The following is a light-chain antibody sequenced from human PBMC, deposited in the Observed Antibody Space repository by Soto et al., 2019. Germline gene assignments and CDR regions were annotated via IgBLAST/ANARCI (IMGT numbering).Light chain of an antibody. CDR2: GAF. CDR1: QSVSSR. J-gene: IGKJ1*01. Sequence: VVSHSPAAVSLTPRYRAPHSCRASQSVSSRLAWYQQKPGQAPRLLIYGAFSRATGIPDRFSGGGSGTDFTLTISRLEPEDFAVYYCQQYGNSPQTSGQRAKV. V-gene: IGKV3-20*01. CDR3: QQYGNSPQT.